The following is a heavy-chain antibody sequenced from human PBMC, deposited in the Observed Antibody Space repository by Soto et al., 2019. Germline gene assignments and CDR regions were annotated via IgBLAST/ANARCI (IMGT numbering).Heavy chain of an antibody. CDR2: INPSGGT. CDR3: ARVLAARASRDFDY. J-gene: IGHJ4*02. Sequence: QVQLQQWGAGLLKPSEPLSLTCAVYGGSFSTDYWSWIRQPPGKGLEWIGEINPSGGTNYNPSLKSRVTISVATSKNQFSLKLSSVTAADTAVYYCARVLAARASRDFDYWGQGTLVTVSS. CDR1: GGSFSTDY. V-gene: IGHV4-34*01. D-gene: IGHD6-6*01.